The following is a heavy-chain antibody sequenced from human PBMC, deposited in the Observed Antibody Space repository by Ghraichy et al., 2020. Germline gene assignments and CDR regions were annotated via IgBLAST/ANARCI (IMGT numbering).Heavy chain of an antibody. CDR2: IWYDGSNK. Sequence: GGSLRLSCAASGFTFSSYGMHWVRQAPGKGLEWVAVIWYDGSNKYYADSVKGRFTISRDNSKNTLYLQMNSLRAEDTAVYYCARDSARYSGYDGNDYWGQGTLVTVSS. V-gene: IGHV3-33*01. CDR1: GFTFSSYG. CDR3: ARDSARYSGYDGNDY. J-gene: IGHJ4*02. D-gene: IGHD5-12*01.